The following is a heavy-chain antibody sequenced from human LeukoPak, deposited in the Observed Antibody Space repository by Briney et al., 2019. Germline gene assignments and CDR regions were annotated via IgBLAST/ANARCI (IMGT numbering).Heavy chain of an antibody. Sequence: TLSLTCTVSGGSISSGGYYWSWIRQPPGKGLEWIGYIYHSGSTYYNPSLKSRVTISVDRSKNQFSLKLSSVTAADTAVYYCARGIVGAYYYYGMDVWAKGPRSPSP. CDR3: ARGIVGAYYYYGMDV. J-gene: IGHJ6*02. CDR2: IYHSGST. V-gene: IGHV4-30-2*01. D-gene: IGHD1-26*01. CDR1: GGSISSGGYY.